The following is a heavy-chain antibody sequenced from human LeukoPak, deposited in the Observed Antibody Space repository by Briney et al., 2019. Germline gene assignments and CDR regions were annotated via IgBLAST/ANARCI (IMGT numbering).Heavy chain of an antibody. D-gene: IGHD3-10*01. V-gene: IGHV1-3*01. Sequence: ASVKVSCTASGYTFTSYAMHWARQAPGQRLEWMGWINAGNGNTKYSQKFQGRVTITRDTSASTAYMELSSLRSEDTAVYYCAREDITMVRGVPFDYWGQGTLVTVSS. CDR3: AREDITMVRGVPFDY. CDR2: INAGNGNT. J-gene: IGHJ4*02. CDR1: GYTFTSYA.